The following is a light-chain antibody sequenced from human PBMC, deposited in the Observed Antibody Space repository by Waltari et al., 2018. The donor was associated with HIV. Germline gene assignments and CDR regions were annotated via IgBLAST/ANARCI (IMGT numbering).Light chain of an antibody. CDR3: SSYTTSNTFV. V-gene: IGLV2-18*02. CDR2: EVS. J-gene: IGLJ1*01. Sequence: QSALTQPPSVSGSPGQSVTISCSGTSSDVGFCTRVSWYHQPPGTAPKLIIYEVSNRPSGVPDRFSGSKSGNTASLTISGLQAEDEAVYHCSSYTTSNTFVFGTGTLVTVL. CDR1: SSDVGFCTR.